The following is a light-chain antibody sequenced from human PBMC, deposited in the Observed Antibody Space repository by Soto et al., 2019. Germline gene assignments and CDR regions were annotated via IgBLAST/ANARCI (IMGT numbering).Light chain of an antibody. CDR2: AS. J-gene: IGKJ3*01. Sequence: EMVLTQSPGTLSLSPGERATLSCRASQSVSDMYLAWYQQKPGQAPRLLIYASNRATGIPDRFSGSGSGTDFTLTISRLEPEDFAVYYCQHDGTSALFGPGTKVEIK. V-gene: IGKV3-20*01. CDR1: QSVSDMY. CDR3: QHDGTSAL.